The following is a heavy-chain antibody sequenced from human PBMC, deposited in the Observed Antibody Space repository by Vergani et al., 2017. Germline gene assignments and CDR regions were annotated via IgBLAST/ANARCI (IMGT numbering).Heavy chain of an antibody. V-gene: IGHV4-34*01. CDR2: INHSGST. Sequence: QVQLQQWGAGLLKPSETLSLTCAVYGGSFSGYYWSWIRQPPGKVLEWIGEINHSGSTNYNPSLKSRVTISVDTSKNQFSLKLSSVTAADTAVYYCARGLYSSSRLSWFDPWGQGTLVTVSS. J-gene: IGHJ5*02. D-gene: IGHD6-13*01. CDR3: ARGLYSSSRLSWFDP. CDR1: GGSFSGYY.